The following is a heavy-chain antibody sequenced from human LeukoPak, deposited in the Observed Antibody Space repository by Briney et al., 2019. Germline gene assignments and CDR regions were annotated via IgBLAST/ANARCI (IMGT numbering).Heavy chain of an antibody. Sequence: PGGSLRLSCAASGFTVSSNYMSWVRQAPGKGLEWVSAISGSGGTTYYADSVKGRFTISRDNSKNTLFLQMNSLRAEDTAVYYCAKGARIAAAFDPWGQGTQVTVSS. CDR1: GFTVSSNY. V-gene: IGHV3-23*01. CDR2: ISGSGGTT. D-gene: IGHD6-13*01. CDR3: AKGARIAAAFDP. J-gene: IGHJ5*02.